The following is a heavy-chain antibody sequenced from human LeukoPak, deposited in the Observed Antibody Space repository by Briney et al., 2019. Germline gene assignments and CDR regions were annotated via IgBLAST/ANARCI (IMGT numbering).Heavy chain of an antibody. V-gene: IGHV4-4*07. CDR2: VHSTGST. Sequence: SETLSLACTVSGGFLTTHYWAWVRQPAGRGLEWIGRVHSTGSTNYSPYFESRVSMSVDTSKNQLSLRLTSVTVADSAMYYCARYCNSASCSDFKGAFDIWGHGTMVTVSS. CDR1: GGFLTTHY. CDR3: ARYCNSASCSDFKGAFDI. D-gene: IGHD2-2*01. J-gene: IGHJ3*02.